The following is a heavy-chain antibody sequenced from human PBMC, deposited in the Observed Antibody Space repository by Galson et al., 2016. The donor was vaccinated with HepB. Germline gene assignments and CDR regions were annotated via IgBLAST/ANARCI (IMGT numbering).Heavy chain of an antibody. D-gene: IGHD2-2*01. CDR2: IYHSGST. CDR3: ARKRVPDLDYFDY. V-gene: IGHV4-31*03. J-gene: IGHJ4*02. CDR1: GGSITSGGYY. Sequence: TLSLTCTVSGGSITSGGYYWSWIRQHPGKVLEWIGYIYHSGSTYYNPSLKSRITMSVDTSKNQFSLKLSSVTAADTAVYYCARKRVPDLDYFDYWGRGSLVTVSS.